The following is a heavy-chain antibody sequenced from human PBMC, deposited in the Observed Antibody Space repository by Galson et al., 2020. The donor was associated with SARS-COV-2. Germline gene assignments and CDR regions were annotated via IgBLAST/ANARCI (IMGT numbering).Heavy chain of an antibody. V-gene: IGHV3-21*01. Sequence: GESLNTPCAASGFTFSSYSMNWVRQAPGEGLEWVSSIRSHSSYIYHADSVKGRFTISRDNTKNSLYLQMNSLRAEDTAVYYCARDTDDFWSGSDYMDVWGKGTTVTVSS. J-gene: IGHJ6*03. CDR3: ARDTDDFWSGSDYMDV. CDR1: GFTFSSYS. CDR2: IRSHSSYI. D-gene: IGHD3-3*01.